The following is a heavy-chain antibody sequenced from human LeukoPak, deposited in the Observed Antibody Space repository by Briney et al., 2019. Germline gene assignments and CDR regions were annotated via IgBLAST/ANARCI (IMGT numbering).Heavy chain of an antibody. Sequence: GRSLRLSCAASGFNFDDYAMHWVRQAPGKGLEWVSGISWNSGSIGYADSVKGRFTISRDNAKNSLYLQMNGLRAEDTAVYYCGRRGRGYSYAVDYWGQGTLVTVSS. D-gene: IGHD5-18*01. V-gene: IGHV3-9*01. CDR2: ISWNSGSI. CDR3: GRRGRGYSYAVDY. CDR1: GFNFDDYA. J-gene: IGHJ4*02.